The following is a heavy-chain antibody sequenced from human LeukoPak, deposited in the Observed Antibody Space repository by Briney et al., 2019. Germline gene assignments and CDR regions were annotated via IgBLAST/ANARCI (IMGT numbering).Heavy chain of an antibody. CDR3: ARRKLHDYYDSSGLDY. Sequence: ASVKVSCKASGYTFTSYAMHWVRQAPGQRLEWMGWINAGNGNTKYSQEFQGRVTITRDTSASTAYMELSSLRSEDMAVYYCARRKLHDYYDSSGLDYWGQGTLVTVSS. J-gene: IGHJ4*02. CDR2: INAGNGNT. V-gene: IGHV1-3*03. D-gene: IGHD3-22*01. CDR1: GYTFTSYA.